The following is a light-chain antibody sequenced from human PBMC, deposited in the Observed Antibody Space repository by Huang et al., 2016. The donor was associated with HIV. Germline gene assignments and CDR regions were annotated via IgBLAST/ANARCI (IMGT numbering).Light chain of an antibody. CDR1: QGVSNN. CDR3: QHYNNWPPWT. J-gene: IGKJ1*01. Sequence: EIVMTQSPDTLSVSPGERATLSCRASQGVSNNIAWYQQKPGQTHRLLSHGASTRATGIAAKFSCRGSGTDFTLTSTSLQPEDSAVYYCQHYNNWPPWTFGPGTQVEI. V-gene: IGKV3D-15*01. CDR2: GAS.